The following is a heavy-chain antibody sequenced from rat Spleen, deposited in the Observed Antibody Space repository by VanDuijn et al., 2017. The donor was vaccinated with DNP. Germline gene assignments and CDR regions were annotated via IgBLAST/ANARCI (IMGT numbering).Heavy chain of an antibody. D-gene: IGHD1-12*02. CDR1: GFSLASYS. Sequence: QVQLKESGPGLVQPSQTLSPTCTVSGFSLASYSVAWIRQPPAKGLEWVAAMSNGGNTYYNSALRSRLSISRDTSKSQVFLKMNSLHTEDTAMYFCARSDYSDGGYYYGYFDYWGQGVMVTVSS. J-gene: IGHJ2*01. V-gene: IGHV2-6*01. CDR3: ARSDYSDGGYYYGYFDY. CDR2: MSNGGNT.